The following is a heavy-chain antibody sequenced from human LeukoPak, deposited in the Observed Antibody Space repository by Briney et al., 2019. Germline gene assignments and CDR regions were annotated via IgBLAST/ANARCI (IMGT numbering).Heavy chain of an antibody. CDR1: GGSIRSSNW. V-gene: IGHV4-4*02. Sequence: SETLSLTCAVSGGSIRSSNWWSWVRQPPGKGLEWIGEIYHSGSTNYNPSLKSRVTISVDKSKDQFSLKLSSVTAADTAVYYCARDAAVAGTSGDAFDIWGQGTMVTVSS. CDR3: ARDAAVAGTSGDAFDI. CDR2: IYHSGST. D-gene: IGHD6-19*01. J-gene: IGHJ3*02.